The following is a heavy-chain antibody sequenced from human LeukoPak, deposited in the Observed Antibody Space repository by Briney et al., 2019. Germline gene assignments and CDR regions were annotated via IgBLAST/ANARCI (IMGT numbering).Heavy chain of an antibody. J-gene: IGHJ4*02. V-gene: IGHV5-51*01. D-gene: IGHD6-19*01. CDR3: ARRQGYGSASYYFDY. CDR2: IYPGDSDT. Sequence: GESLQISCQGSGYSFTSYWIAWVRQMPGKGLEWMGIIYPGDSDTRYRPSFQGRVTISVDKSSSTAYLQWSSLKASDTAMYYCARRQGYGSASYYFDYWGQGTLVTVSS. CDR1: GYSFTSYW.